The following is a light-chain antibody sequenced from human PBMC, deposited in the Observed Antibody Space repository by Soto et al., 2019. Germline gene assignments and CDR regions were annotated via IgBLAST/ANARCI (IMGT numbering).Light chain of an antibody. CDR1: QSVSSH. CDR2: GES. V-gene: IGKV3-15*01. Sequence: EIVMTQSPATLSVSPGERATLSCRASQSVSSHLAWFQQKPGQAPRVLIYGESTRATGVPARFTGSGSGTEFTLRISSLQPEDFATYYCLQHDSYPHTFGQGTKIEIK. J-gene: IGKJ2*01. CDR3: LQHDSYPHT.